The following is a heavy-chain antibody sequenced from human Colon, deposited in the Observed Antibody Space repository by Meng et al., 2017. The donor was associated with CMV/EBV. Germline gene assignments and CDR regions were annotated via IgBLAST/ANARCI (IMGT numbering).Heavy chain of an antibody. CDR1: GFNVEDYA. CDR3: AKDSYTGYDRRWFDP. J-gene: IGHJ5*02. CDR2: ISWNNNSL. V-gene: IGHV3-9*01. D-gene: IGHD5-12*01. Sequence: GGSLRLSCAVSGFNVEDYAMHWVRQVPGKGLEWVSGISWNNNSLGYADSVKGRFTVSRDSAKNSLFLQMNSLRPEDTALYYCAKDSYTGYDRRWFDPWGPGTLVTVS.